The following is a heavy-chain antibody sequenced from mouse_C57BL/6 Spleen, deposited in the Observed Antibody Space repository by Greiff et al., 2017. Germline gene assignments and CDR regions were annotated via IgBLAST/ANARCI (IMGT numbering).Heavy chain of an antibody. D-gene: IGHD2-4*01. CDR3: AGYDDDGPYY. CDR2: INPNNGGT. Sequence: EVQLQQSGPELVKPGASVKISCKASGFTLTDYNMNWVKQSHGKSLEWIGFINPNNGGTSFNQKFKGKGTLTVNKSSSTAYIELRSLTSEDSAVYYCAGYDDDGPYYWGQGTTLTVSS. J-gene: IGHJ2*01. V-gene: IGHV1-22*01. CDR1: GFTLTDYN.